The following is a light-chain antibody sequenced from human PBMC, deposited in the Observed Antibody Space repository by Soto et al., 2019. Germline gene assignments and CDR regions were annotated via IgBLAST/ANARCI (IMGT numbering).Light chain of an antibody. V-gene: IGLV2-14*01. J-gene: IGLJ1*01. CDR2: EVS. Sequence: QSALTQPASVYGSPGQSITISCTGTSSDVGTYNYVSWYQQYPGKAPKLIIYEVSDRPSGVANRFSGSKSVNTASLTISGLQAEDEADYYCSSYTSTSTLYVFGTGTKLTVL. CDR1: SSDVGTYNY. CDR3: SSYTSTSTLYV.